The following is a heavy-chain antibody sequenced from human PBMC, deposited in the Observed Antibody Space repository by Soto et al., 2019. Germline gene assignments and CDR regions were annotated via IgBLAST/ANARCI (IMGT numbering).Heavy chain of an antibody. J-gene: IGHJ6*04. CDR1: GATLQDYA. V-gene: IGHV3-9*01. Sequence: EVQRVESGGGLVQPGGSLRLSCAGSGATLQDYARHWVRQAPGKGLEWVSGIYYNSNRIDYADSVKGRFTISRDNARNALYLQMNSLTTEDTAFYYCGKDISPAGMDVWGRGIMVTVSS. CDR3: GKDISPAGMDV. CDR2: IYYNSNRI.